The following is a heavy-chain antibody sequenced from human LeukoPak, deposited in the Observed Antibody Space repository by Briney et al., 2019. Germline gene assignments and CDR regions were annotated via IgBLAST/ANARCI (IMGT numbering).Heavy chain of an antibody. CDR3: ARDQGFSYYFYYMDV. CDR1: GFTFSSYE. J-gene: IGHJ6*03. D-gene: IGHD3-3*01. Sequence: GGSLRLPCAASGFTFSSYEMNWVRQAPGKGLEWVSYISSSGSTIYYADSVKGRFTISRDNAKNSLYLQMNSLRAEDTAVYYCARDQGFSYYFYYMDVWGRGTTVTVSS. V-gene: IGHV3-48*03. CDR2: ISSSGSTI.